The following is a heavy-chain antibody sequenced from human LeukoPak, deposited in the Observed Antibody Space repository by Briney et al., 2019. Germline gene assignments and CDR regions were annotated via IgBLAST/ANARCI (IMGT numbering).Heavy chain of an antibody. CDR3: AKNRELLFDY. J-gene: IGHJ4*02. V-gene: IGHV3-23*01. Sequence: GGSLRLSCAASGFIVSSNYMSWVRQAPGKGLEWVSAISGSGGSTYYADSVKGRFTISRDNSKNTLYLQMNSLRAEDTAVYYCAKNRELLFDYWGQGTLVTVSS. D-gene: IGHD1-26*01. CDR1: GFIVSSNY. CDR2: ISGSGGST.